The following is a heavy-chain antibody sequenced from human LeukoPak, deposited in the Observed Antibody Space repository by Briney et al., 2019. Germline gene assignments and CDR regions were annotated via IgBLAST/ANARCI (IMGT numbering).Heavy chain of an antibody. CDR3: ARMGPKDSSGYRSGIDY. CDR1: GYTFTSYG. D-gene: IGHD3-22*01. CDR2: ISAYNGNT. Sequence: ASVKVSCKASGYTFTSYGISWVRQAPGQGFEWMGWISAYNGNTNYAQKLQGRVTMTTDTSTSTAYMELRSLRSDDTAVYYCARMGPKDSSGYRSGIDYWGQGTLVTVSS. V-gene: IGHV1-18*01. J-gene: IGHJ4*02.